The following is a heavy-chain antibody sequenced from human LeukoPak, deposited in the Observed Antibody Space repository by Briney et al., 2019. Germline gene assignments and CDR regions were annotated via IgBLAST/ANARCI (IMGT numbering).Heavy chain of an antibody. D-gene: IGHD6-6*01. V-gene: IGHV4-34*01. J-gene: IGHJ4*02. CDR3: ARDRPYSSSSGGFDY. CDR1: GGSFSGYY. Sequence: PSETLSLTCAVYGGSFSGYYWSWIRQPPGKGLEWIGEINHSGSTNYNPSLKSRVTISVDTSKNQFSLKLSSVTAADTAVYYCARDRPYSSSSGGFDYWGQGTLVTVSS. CDR2: INHSGST.